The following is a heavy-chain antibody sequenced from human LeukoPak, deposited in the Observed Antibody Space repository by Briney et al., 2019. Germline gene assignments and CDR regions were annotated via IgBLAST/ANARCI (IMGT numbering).Heavy chain of an antibody. J-gene: IGHJ4*02. CDR2: IKTKTDGGTT. D-gene: IGHD5-24*01. V-gene: IGHV3-15*01. CDR3: ARDALLQLKRESCFDY. CDR1: GFTFSNAW. Sequence: PGGSLRLSCAASGFTFSNAWMSWVRQAPGKGLEWVGRIKTKTDGGTTDYAAPVKGRFTISRANSKNTLYLQMNSLRAEDTAVYYCARDALLQLKRESCFDYWGQGTLVTVSS.